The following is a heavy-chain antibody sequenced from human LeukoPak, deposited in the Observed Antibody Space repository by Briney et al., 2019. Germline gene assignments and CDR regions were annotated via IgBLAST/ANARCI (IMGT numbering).Heavy chain of an antibody. CDR1: GFTVSSNY. CDR3: ARDRGYDSSGYEY. V-gene: IGHV3-66*02. J-gene: IGHJ4*02. CDR2: VYSGGST. Sequence: PGGSLRLSCAASGFTVSSNYMSWVRQAPGKGLXXXXVVYSGGSTYYADSVKGRFTISRDNSKNTLYLQMNSLRAEDTAVYYCARDRGYDSSGYEYWGQGTLVTVSS. D-gene: IGHD3-22*01.